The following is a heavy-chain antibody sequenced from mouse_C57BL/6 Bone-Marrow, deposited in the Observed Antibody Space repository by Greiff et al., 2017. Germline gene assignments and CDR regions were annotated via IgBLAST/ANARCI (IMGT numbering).Heavy chain of an antibody. CDR1: GYTFTSYW. D-gene: IGHD1-1*01. V-gene: IGHV1-59*01. CDR2: IDPSDSYT. CDR3: ARITTVVATDY. Sequence: QVQLQQPGAELVRPGTSVKLSCKASGYTFTSYWMHWVKQRPGQGLEWIGVIDPSDSYTNYNQKFKGKATLTVDTSSSTAYMQLISLTSEDSAVYYCARITTVVATDYWGQGTTLTVSS. J-gene: IGHJ2*01.